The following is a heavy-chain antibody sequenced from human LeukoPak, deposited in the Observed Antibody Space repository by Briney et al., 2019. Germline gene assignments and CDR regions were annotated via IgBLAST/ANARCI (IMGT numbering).Heavy chain of an antibody. D-gene: IGHD3-3*01. CDR2: VDPEDGET. J-gene: IGHJ4*02. V-gene: IGHV1-69-2*01. CDR1: GYTFTDYY. CDR3: ATIRFLGMDYFDY. Sequence: ASVKVSCKASGYTFTDYYMHWVQQAPGKGLEWMGRVDPEDGETIYAGKFQGRVTITADTSTDTAYMELSSLRSEDTAVYYCATIRFLGMDYFDYWGQGTLVTVSS.